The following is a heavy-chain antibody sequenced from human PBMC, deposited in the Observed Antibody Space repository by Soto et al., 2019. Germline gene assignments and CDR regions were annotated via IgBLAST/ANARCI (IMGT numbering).Heavy chain of an antibody. V-gene: IGHV4-30-2*01. CDR1: GGSISSGTYS. J-gene: IGHJ6*02. CDR2: IYHSGST. Sequence: QLQLRESGSGLVKPSQTLSLTCDVSGGSISSGTYSWNWIRRPPGKGLEWVGYIYHSGSTYDNPSLKSRVTMSVNRSKNQFSLRLSSVTAADTAVYFCARGHYYYGMDVWGQGTTVTVSS. CDR3: ARGHYYYGMDV.